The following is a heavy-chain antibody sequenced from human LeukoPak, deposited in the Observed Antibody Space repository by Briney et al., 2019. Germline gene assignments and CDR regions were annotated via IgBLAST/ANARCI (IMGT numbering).Heavy chain of an antibody. CDR3: ARGYYDILTGYYEDY. J-gene: IGHJ4*02. CDR2: IYYSGST. D-gene: IGHD3-9*01. Sequence: SQTLSLTCTVSGGSISSGSYYWSWIRQPPGKGLEWIGYIYYSGSTNYNPSLKSRVTISVDTSKNQFSLKLSSVTAADTAVYYCARGYYDILTGYYEDYWGQGTLVTVSS. CDR1: GGSISSGSYY. V-gene: IGHV4-61*01.